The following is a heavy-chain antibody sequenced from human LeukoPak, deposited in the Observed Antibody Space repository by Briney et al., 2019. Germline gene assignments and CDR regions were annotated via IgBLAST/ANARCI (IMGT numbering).Heavy chain of an antibody. J-gene: IGHJ4*02. CDR1: GFTVSSNY. V-gene: IGHV3-66*01. CDR3: ARRSGTYHFDY. CDR2: IYSGGST. Sequence: GGSLRLSCAASGFTVSSNYMTWVRQAPGKGLEWVSVIYSGGSTYYADSVKGRFTISGDNSKNTLYLQMNSLRVEDTAVYYCARRSGTYHFDYWGQGTLVTVSS. D-gene: IGHD1-26*01.